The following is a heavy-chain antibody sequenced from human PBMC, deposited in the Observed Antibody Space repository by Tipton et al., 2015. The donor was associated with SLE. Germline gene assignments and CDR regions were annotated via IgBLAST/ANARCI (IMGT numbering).Heavy chain of an antibody. D-gene: IGHD6-19*01. CDR1: GFTFSTYA. CDR3: ARDLFGVAGYFDY. CDR2: ISGGGGAT. Sequence: QLVQSGGGVVQPGRSLRLSCAASGFTFSTYAMNWVRQAPGKGLEWVSGISGGGGATYYADSLEGHFTISRDNSKNTLYLQMNSLRAEDTAVYYCARDLFGVAGYFDYWGQGTLVTVSS. V-gene: IGHV3-23*04. J-gene: IGHJ4*02.